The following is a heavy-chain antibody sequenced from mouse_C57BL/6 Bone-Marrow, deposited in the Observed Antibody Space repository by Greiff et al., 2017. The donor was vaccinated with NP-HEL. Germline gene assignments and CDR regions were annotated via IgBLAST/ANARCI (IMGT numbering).Heavy chain of an antibody. CDR1: GYTFTSYW. CDR3: ARGGAWFAY. CDR2: IDPSDSET. Sequence: QVQLQQPGAELVRPGSSVKLSCKASGYTFTSYWMHWVKQRPIQGLEWIGNIDPSDSETPYNQKFKDKATLTVDKSSSTAYMQLSSLTSEDSAVYYCARGGAWFAYWGQGTLVTVSA. J-gene: IGHJ3*01. V-gene: IGHV1-52*01.